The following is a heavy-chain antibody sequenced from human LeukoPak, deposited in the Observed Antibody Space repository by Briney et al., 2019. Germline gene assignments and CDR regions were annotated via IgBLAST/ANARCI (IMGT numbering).Heavy chain of an antibody. CDR1: WFSLTTSGVG. CDR2: IYWDDDK. V-gene: IGHV2-5*02. Sequence: NKSGPTLVKPTQTLTLTCTFSWFSLTTSGVGVGWIRQPPGKALEWLALIYWDDDKRYSPSLKSRLTITKDTSKNQVVLTMTNMDSVDAATYFCARFKYYFDYWGQGLLVAVSS. J-gene: IGHJ4*02. CDR3: ARFKYYFDY. D-gene: IGHD6-6*01.